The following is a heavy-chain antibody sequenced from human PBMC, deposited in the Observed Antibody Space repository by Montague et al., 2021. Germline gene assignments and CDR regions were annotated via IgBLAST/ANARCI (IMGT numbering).Heavy chain of an antibody. J-gene: IGHJ3*02. CDR3: ARNLASAAPGAFDI. CDR1: GFSFSGYW. Sequence: SLRLSCAASGFSFSGYWMHWVRQAPGKGLLWVSRITLDGSSTTFADSVKGRFTTSRDNAKATLYLQMNSLRVEDTAVYYRARNLASAAPGAFDIWGQGTMVTVSS. CDR2: ITLDGSST. V-gene: IGHV3-74*01. D-gene: IGHD6-13*01.